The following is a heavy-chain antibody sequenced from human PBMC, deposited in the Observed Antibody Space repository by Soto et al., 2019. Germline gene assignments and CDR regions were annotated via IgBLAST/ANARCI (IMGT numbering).Heavy chain of an antibody. Sequence: GGSLRLSCAASGFTFSDYYMSWIRQAPGKGLEWVSYISSSGSTIYYADSVKGRFTISRDNAKNSLYLQMNSLRAEDTAVYYCARDAGSGRGKRYYYYYMDVWGKGTTVTVSS. D-gene: IGHD3-10*01. V-gene: IGHV3-11*01. CDR1: GFTFSDYY. CDR3: ARDAGSGRGKRYYYYYMDV. CDR2: ISSSGSTI. J-gene: IGHJ6*03.